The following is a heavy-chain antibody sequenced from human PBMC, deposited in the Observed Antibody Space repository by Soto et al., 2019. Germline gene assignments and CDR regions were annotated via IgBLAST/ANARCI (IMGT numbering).Heavy chain of an antibody. D-gene: IGHD3-10*01. CDR3: ASGASGNYR. Sequence: EVQLVESGGGLVQPGGSLRLSCAASGFTVSSNYMTWVRQAPGKGLEWVSNIYSGGTTSYADSVKGRFTISRDNSKNTLFLKMNSLRDDNPAVYSFASGASGNYRWGQGTLVTFSS. V-gene: IGHV3-66*01. CDR1: GFTVSSNY. J-gene: IGHJ4*02. CDR2: IYSGGTT.